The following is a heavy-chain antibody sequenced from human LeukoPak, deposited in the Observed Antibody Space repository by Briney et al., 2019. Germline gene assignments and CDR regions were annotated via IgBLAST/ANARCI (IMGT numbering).Heavy chain of an antibody. CDR2: INPSGGST. V-gene: IGHV1-46*01. CDR3: ARDAGARSYYDSSGSPIGY. J-gene: IGHJ4*02. Sequence: ASVKVSCKASGYTFTSYYMHWVRQAAGQGLEWMGIINPSGGSTSYAQKFQGRVTMTRDTSTSTVYMELSSLRSEDTAVYYCARDAGARSYYDSSGSPIGYWGQGTLVTVSS. CDR1: GYTFTSYY. D-gene: IGHD3-22*01.